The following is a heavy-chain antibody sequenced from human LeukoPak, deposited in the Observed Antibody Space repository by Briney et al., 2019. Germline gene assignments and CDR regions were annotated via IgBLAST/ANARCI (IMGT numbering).Heavy chain of an antibody. V-gene: IGHV4-31*03. CDR3: ARGDYPLSYFDY. Sequence: PSETLSLTCTVSGGSISSGGYYWSWIRQHPGKGLEWIGYIYYSGSTYYNPSPKSRVTISVDTSKNQFSLKLSSVTAADTAVYYCARGDYPLSYFDYWGQGTLVTVSS. CDR2: IYYSGST. CDR1: GGSISSGGYY. D-gene: IGHD3-16*01. J-gene: IGHJ4*02.